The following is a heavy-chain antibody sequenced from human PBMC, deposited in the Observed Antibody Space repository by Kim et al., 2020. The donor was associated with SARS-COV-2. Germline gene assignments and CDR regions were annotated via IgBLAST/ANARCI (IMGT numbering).Heavy chain of an antibody. D-gene: IGHD3-22*01. Sequence: YAQKFQVRVTITADESTSTAYMELSSLRSEDTAVYYCASPYYYDSSGYPTWGQGTLVTVSS. CDR3: ASPYYYDSSGYPT. V-gene: IGHV1-69*01. J-gene: IGHJ5*02.